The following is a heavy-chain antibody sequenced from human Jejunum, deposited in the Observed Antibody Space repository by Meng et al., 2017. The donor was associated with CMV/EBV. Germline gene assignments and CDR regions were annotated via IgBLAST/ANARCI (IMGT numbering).Heavy chain of an antibody. V-gene: IGHV4-4*07. CDR2: IITSGST. D-gene: IGHD3-16*01. J-gene: IGHJ4*02. CDR3: AKGYGNSFEY. Sequence: QVRLQESGPGLVKPSETLPLTCTVSGGSISSYYWSWIRQPPGKGLEWIGRIITSGSTNYNPSLRSRVIMSVDTSKNQFFLKLRSVTAADTAVYFCAKGYGNSFEYWGQGSLVTVSS. CDR1: GGSISSYY.